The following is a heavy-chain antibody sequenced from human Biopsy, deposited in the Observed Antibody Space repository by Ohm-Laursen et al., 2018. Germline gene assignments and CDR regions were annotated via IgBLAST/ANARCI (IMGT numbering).Heavy chain of an antibody. CDR3: ARVPAYPSIDGYYGLDL. Sequence: ASVTASCKASGFSFTGYYIHWVRQAPGHGLEWMGWINPNSGNANYAQSFQGRLTATRDTSISTAYMELTSLTFDDTAIYYCARVPAYPSIDGYYGLDLWGQGTTVIVSS. V-gene: IGHV1-2*02. CDR2: INPNSGNA. J-gene: IGHJ6*02. D-gene: IGHD3-9*01. CDR1: GFSFTGYY.